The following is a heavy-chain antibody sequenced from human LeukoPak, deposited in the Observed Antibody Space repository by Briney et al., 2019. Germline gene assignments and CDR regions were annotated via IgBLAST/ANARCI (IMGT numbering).Heavy chain of an antibody. CDR3: ARHHVRGSVWFDP. D-gene: IGHD4-23*01. V-gene: IGHV4-38-2*01. Sequence: SETLSLTCAVSGYSISSGYYWGWIRQPPGKGLEWIGSIYHSGSTYYNPSLKSRVTISVDTSKNQFSLKLSSVTAADTAVYYCARHHVRGSVWFDPWGQGTLVTVSS. CDR2: IYHSGST. CDR1: GYSISSGYY. J-gene: IGHJ5*02.